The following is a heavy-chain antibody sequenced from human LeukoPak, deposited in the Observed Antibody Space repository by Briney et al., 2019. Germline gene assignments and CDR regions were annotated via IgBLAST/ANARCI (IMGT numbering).Heavy chain of an antibody. V-gene: IGHV4-4*07. J-gene: IGHJ4*02. CDR3: AREQAYYYDSSGYHFDY. D-gene: IGHD3-22*01. Sequence: SETLSLTCTVSGGSISSYYWSWIRQPAGKGLEWIGRIYTSGRTNYNPSLKSRVTMSVDTSKNQFSLKLSSVTAADTAVYYCAREQAYYYDSSGYHFDYWGQGTLVTVSS. CDR1: GGSISSYY. CDR2: IYTSGRT.